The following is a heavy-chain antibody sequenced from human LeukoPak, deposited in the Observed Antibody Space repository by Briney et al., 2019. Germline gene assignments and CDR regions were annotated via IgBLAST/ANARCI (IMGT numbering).Heavy chain of an antibody. CDR1: GGTFSSYA. D-gene: IGHD2-21*01. Sequence: SVKVSCKASGGTFSSYAISWVRQAPGQGLEWMGGIIPIFGTANYAQKFQGRVTITADESTSTAYVELSSLRSEDTAVYYCARGVVLPGKRHPDAFDIWGQGTMVTVSS. J-gene: IGHJ3*02. V-gene: IGHV1-69*01. CDR3: ARGVVLPGKRHPDAFDI. CDR2: IIPIFGTA.